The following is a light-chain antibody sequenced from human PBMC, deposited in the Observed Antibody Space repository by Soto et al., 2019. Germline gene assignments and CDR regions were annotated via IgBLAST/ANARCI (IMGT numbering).Light chain of an antibody. CDR2: DVS. J-gene: IGLJ3*02. Sequence: QSAPTQPASVSGSPGQSITISCSGTSSDVGAYNFVSWYQHHPGKAPKLLIHDVSDRPSGVSDRFSASKSANTASLTISGLQAEDEAYYYCSSYTTSDTWVFGGGTKVTVL. CDR3: SSYTTSDTWV. CDR1: SSDVGAYNF. V-gene: IGLV2-14*03.